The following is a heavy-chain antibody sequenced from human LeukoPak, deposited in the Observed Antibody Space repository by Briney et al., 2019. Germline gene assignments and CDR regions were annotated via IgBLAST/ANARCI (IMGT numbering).Heavy chain of an antibody. Sequence: GASVTVSCNASGYSFTNYGISWVRQPPGQGLEWMGWISAYNDNAHYAQGLEGRGTMTSETSTRTAYMELRSLGSDDTAVYYCARSTLGIEFDYWGQGSLVTVSS. CDR3: ARSTLGIEFDY. CDR1: GYSFTNYG. J-gene: IGHJ4*02. CDR2: ISAYNDNA. V-gene: IGHV1-18*01. D-gene: IGHD7-27*01.